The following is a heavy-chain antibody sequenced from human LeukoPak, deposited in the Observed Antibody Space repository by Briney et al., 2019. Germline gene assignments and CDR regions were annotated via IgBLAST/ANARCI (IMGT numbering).Heavy chain of an antibody. D-gene: IGHD3-22*01. CDR1: GFTFNIYW. CDR2: ISYDGSNK. Sequence: PGGSLRLSCAASGFTFNIYWMNWVRQAPGKGLEWVAVISYDGSNKYYADSVKGRFTISRDNSKNTLYLQMNSLRAEDTAVYYCAKESGTYYYDSSGYLTAGGFDYWGQGTLVTVSS. J-gene: IGHJ4*02. CDR3: AKESGTYYYDSSGYLTAGGFDY. V-gene: IGHV3-30*18.